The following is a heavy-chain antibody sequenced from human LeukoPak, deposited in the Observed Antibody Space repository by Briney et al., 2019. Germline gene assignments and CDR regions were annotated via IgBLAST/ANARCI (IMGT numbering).Heavy chain of an antibody. CDR1: GGSFSGYY. J-gene: IGHJ4*02. CDR3: ARGIHGSGSFDY. CDR2: INHSGST. Sequence: SETLSLTCAVYGGSFSGYYWSWIRQPPGKGLEWIGEINHSGSTNYNPSLKSRVTISVDTSKNQFSLKLSSVTAADTAVYYCARGIHGSGSFDYWGQGTLVTVSS. D-gene: IGHD3-10*01. V-gene: IGHV4-34*01.